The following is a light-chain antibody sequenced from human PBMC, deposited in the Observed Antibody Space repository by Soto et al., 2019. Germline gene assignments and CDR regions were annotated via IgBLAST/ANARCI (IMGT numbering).Light chain of an antibody. CDR3: QQSFNLHTFA. CDR2: GAS. V-gene: IGKV1-39*01. CDR1: QDIGSS. J-gene: IGKJ3*01. Sequence: DIQMTQSPSSLSASVGDRVTITCRASQDIGSSLNWYQHKLGKAPKLLISGASDLRGGVPSRFSGSGSGTDFTLTISSLQPEDFVTYYCQQSFNLHTFAFAPGTKVDIK.